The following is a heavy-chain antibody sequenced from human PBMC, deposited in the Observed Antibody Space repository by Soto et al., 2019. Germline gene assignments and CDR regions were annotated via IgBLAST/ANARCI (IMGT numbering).Heavy chain of an antibody. V-gene: IGHV4-31*03. CDR2: IYYGGRT. CDR3: ARVFSDSSSFFDP. Sequence: SETLSLTCTVSGGSISSGGYYWSWIRQHPGKGLEWIGYIYYGGRTNYNPSLKSRVTISVDTSKNQFSLKLNPVTAADTAVYYCARVFSDSSSFFDPWGQGTLVTVSS. J-gene: IGHJ5*02. CDR1: GGSISSGGYY. D-gene: IGHD6-13*01.